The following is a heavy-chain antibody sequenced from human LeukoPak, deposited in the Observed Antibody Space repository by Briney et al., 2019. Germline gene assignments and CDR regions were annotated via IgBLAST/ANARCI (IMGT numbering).Heavy chain of an antibody. CDR3: ARVSSSWYQDWYFDL. Sequence: SETLSLTCTVSGGSISSYYWSWIRQPPGKGLEWIEYIYYSGSTNYNPSLKSRVTMSVDTSKNQFSLKLSSVTAADTAVYYCARVSSSWYQDWYFDLWGRGTLVTVSS. CDR1: GGSISSYY. V-gene: IGHV4-59*12. D-gene: IGHD6-13*01. CDR2: IYYSGST. J-gene: IGHJ2*01.